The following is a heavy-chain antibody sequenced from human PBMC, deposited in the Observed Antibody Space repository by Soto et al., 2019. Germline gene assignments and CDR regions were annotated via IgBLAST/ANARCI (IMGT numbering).Heavy chain of an antibody. CDR2: ISSSSSYI. Sequence: TGGSLRLSCAASGFTFSSYSMNWVRQAPGKGLEWVPSISSSSSYIYYADSVKGRFTISRDNAKNSLYLQMNSLRAEDTAVYYCASIAVAGTHLDAFDIWGQGTMVTVSS. D-gene: IGHD6-19*01. J-gene: IGHJ3*02. CDR3: ASIAVAGTHLDAFDI. CDR1: GFTFSSYS. V-gene: IGHV3-21*01.